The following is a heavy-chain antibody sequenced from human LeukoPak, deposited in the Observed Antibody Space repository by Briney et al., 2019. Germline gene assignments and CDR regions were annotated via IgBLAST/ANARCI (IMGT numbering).Heavy chain of an antibody. CDR3: ARGQRYYDFWSGYYSY. D-gene: IGHD3-3*01. V-gene: IGHV4-34*01. J-gene: IGHJ4*02. Sequence: PSETLSLTCAVYGGSFSGYYWSWIRQPPGKGLEWIGEINHSGSTNYNPSLKSRVTISVDTSKNQFSLKLSSVTAADTAVYYCARGQRYYDFWSGYYSYWSQGTLVTVSS. CDR2: INHSGST. CDR1: GGSFSGYY.